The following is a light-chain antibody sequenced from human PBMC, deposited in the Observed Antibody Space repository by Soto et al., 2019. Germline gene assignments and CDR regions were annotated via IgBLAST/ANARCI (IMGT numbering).Light chain of an antibody. CDR2: EVN. V-gene: IGLV2-8*01. CDR3: SSYAGRNNLL. J-gene: IGLJ2*01. Sequence: QSALTQPPSASGSPGQSVTISCTGTSSDVGAYNYVSWYQQHPGKAPKLMIYEVNKRPSGVPDRFSGSKSGNTASLTVSGLQAEDEADYYCSSYAGRNNLLFGGGTQLTVL. CDR1: SSDVGAYNY.